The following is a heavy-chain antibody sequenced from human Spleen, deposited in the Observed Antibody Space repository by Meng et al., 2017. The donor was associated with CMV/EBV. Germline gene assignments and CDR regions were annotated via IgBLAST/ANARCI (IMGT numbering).Heavy chain of an antibody. V-gene: IGHV3-30-3*01. CDR3: ARNYITLDS. J-gene: IGHJ5*01. CDR2: ISYDGSNK. D-gene: IGHD1-14*01. Sequence: RLYVASSKFTFSSYAMRGVRQAPGKGLEWVAVISYDGSNKYYADSVKGRFTISRDNSKNTLYLQMNSLRAEDTAMYYCARNYITLDSWGQGTLVTVSS. CDR1: KFTFSSYA.